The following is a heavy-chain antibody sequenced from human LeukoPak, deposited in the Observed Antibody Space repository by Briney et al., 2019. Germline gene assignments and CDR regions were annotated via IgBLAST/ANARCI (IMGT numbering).Heavy chain of an antibody. Sequence: ASVKVSCKASGYTFTSYGISWVRQAPGQGLEWMGWISAYNGNTNYAQKLQGRVTMTTDTSTSTVYMELRSLRSDDTAVYYCARDALQGRYFDWLPFDYWGQGTLVTVSS. CDR2: ISAYNGNT. D-gene: IGHD3-9*01. CDR1: GYTFTSYG. J-gene: IGHJ4*02. CDR3: ARDALQGRYFDWLPFDY. V-gene: IGHV1-18*01.